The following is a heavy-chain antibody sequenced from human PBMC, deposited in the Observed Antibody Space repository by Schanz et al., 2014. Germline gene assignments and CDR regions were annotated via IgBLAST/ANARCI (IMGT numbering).Heavy chain of an antibody. V-gene: IGHV3-66*01. J-gene: IGHJ4*02. D-gene: IGHD6-13*01. Sequence: EVQLVESGGGLVQPGGSLRLSCAASGFSVSSNFMTWVRQAPGKGLEWVSLIYSGGDTNYAGSVKGRFTISRDNSKNTLYLQINSLRTEDTAVFYCAKGLGTRSNNFDYWGQGTLVTVSS. CDR3: AKGLGTRSNNFDY. CDR2: IYSGGDT. CDR1: GFSVSSNF.